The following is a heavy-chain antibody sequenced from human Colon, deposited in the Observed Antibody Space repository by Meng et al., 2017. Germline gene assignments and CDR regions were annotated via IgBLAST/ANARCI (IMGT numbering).Heavy chain of an antibody. D-gene: IGHD2-2*01. J-gene: IGHJ4*02. V-gene: IGHV4-30-4*01. CDR2: IQSSGNT. CDR3: ARNPVIPDARTFDF. CDR1: NGSINSADYY. Sequence: QVQLQESGPGLVKPSQTLSLTCTISNGSINSADYYWNCIRQPPGKGPEWLGYIQSSGNTYYTPSLKSRLAMSLDTSKNQFSLRLTSVTAADTAVYYCARNPVIPDARTFDFWGQGALVTVS.